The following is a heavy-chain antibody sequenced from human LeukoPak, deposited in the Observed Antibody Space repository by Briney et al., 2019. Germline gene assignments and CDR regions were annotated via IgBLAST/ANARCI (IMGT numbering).Heavy chain of an antibody. V-gene: IGHV1-8*01. Sequence: ASVKVSCKASVYSLTNFDINWVRQATGQGLDWMGWMNPNSGNKGYAQKFQGRVTMTMNTSITTAYMELSSLRSEDTAVYYCARGPQWRGDYYYMDVWGRGTRVTVSS. CDR3: ARGPQWRGDYYYMDV. J-gene: IGHJ6*03. D-gene: IGHD6-19*01. CDR1: VYSLTNFD. CDR2: MNPNSGNK.